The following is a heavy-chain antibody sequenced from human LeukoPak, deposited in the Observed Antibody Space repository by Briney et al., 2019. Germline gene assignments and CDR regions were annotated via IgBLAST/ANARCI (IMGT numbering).Heavy chain of an antibody. CDR1: GYTFTSHY. J-gene: IGHJ6*02. V-gene: IGHV1-46*01. CDR2: INPSGGST. D-gene: IGHD2-2*01. CDR3: AREPVVVPVAFKVDGMDV. Sequence: ASVKVSFKATGYTFTSHYMHWVRQAPGQGLEWMGIINPSGGSTSYAQKFQGRVTMTRDTSTSTVYMELSSLRSEDTAVYYCAREPVVVPVAFKVDGMDVWGQGTTVTVSS.